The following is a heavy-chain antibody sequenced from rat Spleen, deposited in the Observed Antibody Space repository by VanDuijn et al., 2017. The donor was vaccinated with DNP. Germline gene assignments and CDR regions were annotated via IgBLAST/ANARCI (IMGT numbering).Heavy chain of an antibody. CDR1: GYSITSNY. V-gene: IGHV3-1*01. J-gene: IGHJ2*01. CDR2: IGYSGST. Sequence: EVQLQESGPGLVKPSQSLSLTCSVTGYSITSNYWGWIRKFPGNKMEWIGHIGYSGSTTYNPSLKSRISITRDTSKNQFFLQLNSVITEDTATYYCVRWNIGTSTLDYWGQGAMVTVSS. D-gene: IGHD1-5*01. CDR3: VRWNIGTSTLDY.